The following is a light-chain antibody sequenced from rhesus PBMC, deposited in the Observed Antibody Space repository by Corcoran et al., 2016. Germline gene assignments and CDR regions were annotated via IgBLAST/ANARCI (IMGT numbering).Light chain of an antibody. Sequence: EIVMTQSPATLSLSPGERATLSCRASQSVSSSLAWYQQKTGQAPRLLIDGATSRATGIPDRFSGLGSGTVFTLPISSLVPEDFAVYSCQQFSNLPRTFGQGTKVEIK. CDR3: QQFSNLPRT. J-gene: IGKJ1*01. CDR1: QSVSSS. V-gene: IGKV3-42*03. CDR2: GAT.